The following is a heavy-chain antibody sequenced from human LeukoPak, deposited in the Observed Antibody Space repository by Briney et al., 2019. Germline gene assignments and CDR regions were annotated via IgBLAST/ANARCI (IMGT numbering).Heavy chain of an antibody. V-gene: IGHV1-2*06. Sequence: ASVKVSCKASGYTFTGYYMHWVRQAPGQGLEWMGRINPNSGGTNYAQKFQGRVTMTRDTSTSTAYMELSRLRSDDTAVYYCARGRYSSGWLIYWGQGTLVTVSS. CDR1: GYTFTGYY. D-gene: IGHD6-13*01. J-gene: IGHJ4*02. CDR2: INPNSGGT. CDR3: ARGRYSSGWLIY.